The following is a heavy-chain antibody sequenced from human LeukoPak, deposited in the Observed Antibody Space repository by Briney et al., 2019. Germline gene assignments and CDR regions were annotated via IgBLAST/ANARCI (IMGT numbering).Heavy chain of an antibody. D-gene: IGHD2-15*01. J-gene: IGHJ6*02. CDR3: ARHCSGGSCYYCGMDV. V-gene: IGHV4-59*08. CDR2: IYYSGST. Sequence: PSETLSLTCTVSGGSISNYYWSWIRQPPGKGLEWIGYIYYSGSTNYNPSLKSRVTISVDTSKNQFSLKLSSVTAADTAVYYCARHCSGGSCYYCGMDVWGQGTTVTVSS. CDR1: GGSISNYY.